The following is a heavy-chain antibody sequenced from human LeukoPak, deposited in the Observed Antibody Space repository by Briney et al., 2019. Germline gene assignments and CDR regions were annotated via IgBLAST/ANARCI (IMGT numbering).Heavy chain of an antibody. CDR2: IYYSGST. CDR1: GGSISSSSYY. J-gene: IGHJ4*02. CDR3: ARDLVDSSSWYN. D-gene: IGHD6-13*01. Sequence: SETLSLTCTVSGGSISSSSYYWGWLRQPPGKGLEWIGSIYYSGSTYYNPSLKSRVTISVDTSKNQFSLKLSSVTAADTAVYYCARDLVDSSSWYNWGQGTLVTVSS. V-gene: IGHV4-39*02.